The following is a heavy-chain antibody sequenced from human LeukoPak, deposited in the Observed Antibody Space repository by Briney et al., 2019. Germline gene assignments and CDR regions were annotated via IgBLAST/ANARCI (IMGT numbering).Heavy chain of an antibody. Sequence: PSQTLSLTCTVSGGPISSGGYYWSWIRQHPGKGLEWIGYIYYSGSIHYNPSLTSRVTISIGASKNQFSLKLSSVTAADTAVYYCARGWGFGSGTYYRAFDCWGQGTLVTVSS. CDR3: ARGWGFGSGTYYRAFDC. V-gene: IGHV4-31*03. CDR2: IYYSGSI. J-gene: IGHJ4*02. CDR1: GGPISSGGYY. D-gene: IGHD3-10*01.